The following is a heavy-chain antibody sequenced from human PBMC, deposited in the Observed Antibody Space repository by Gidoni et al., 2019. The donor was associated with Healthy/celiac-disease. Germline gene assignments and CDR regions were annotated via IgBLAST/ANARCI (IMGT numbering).Heavy chain of an antibody. Sequence: QVQLVQSGAEVKKPGASVKVSCKASGYTFTSYGISWVRQAPGQGLEWMGWISGYNGNTNYAQKLQARVTMTTDTSTSTAYMELRSLRSDDTAVYYCARTLPYDFWSGYRFDYWGQGTLVTVSS. D-gene: IGHD3-3*01. J-gene: IGHJ4*02. CDR2: ISGYNGNT. V-gene: IGHV1-18*01. CDR3: ARTLPYDFWSGYRFDY. CDR1: GYTFTSYG.